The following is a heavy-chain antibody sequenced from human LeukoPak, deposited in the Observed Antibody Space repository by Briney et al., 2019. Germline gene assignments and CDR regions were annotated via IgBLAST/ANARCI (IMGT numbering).Heavy chain of an antibody. Sequence: SETLSLTCTVSGGSISSSSYYWGWIRQPPGKGLEWIGSIYYSGSTYYNPSLKSRVTISVDTSKNQFSLKLSSVTAADTAVYYCARHRYGDYLLEDAFDIWGQGTMVTVSS. J-gene: IGHJ3*02. V-gene: IGHV4-39*01. CDR1: GGSISSSSYY. CDR3: ARHRYGDYLLEDAFDI. CDR2: IYYSGST. D-gene: IGHD4-17*01.